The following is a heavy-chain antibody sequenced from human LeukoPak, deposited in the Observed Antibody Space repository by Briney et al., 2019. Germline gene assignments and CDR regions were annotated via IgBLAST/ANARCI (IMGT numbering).Heavy chain of an antibody. V-gene: IGHV3-43*01. J-gene: IGHJ4*02. CDR3: AREGYYDSSGYYS. CDR2: ISWDGGST. CDR1: GFTFDEYP. Sequence: GGSLRLSCAASGFTFDEYPMHWVRQAPGKGLEWVSLISWDGGSTSYADSVKGRFTISRDNSENSLYLQMNSLRAEDTAVYYCAREGYYDSSGYYSWGQGTLVTVSS. D-gene: IGHD3-22*01.